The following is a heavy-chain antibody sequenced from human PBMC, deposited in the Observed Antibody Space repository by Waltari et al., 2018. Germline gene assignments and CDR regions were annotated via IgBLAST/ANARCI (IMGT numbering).Heavy chain of an antibody. CDR3: SVSLNH. V-gene: IGHV3-7*01. CDR1: GFTFSNYW. Sequence: VQLVESGGGCVQPGGSLSLSCAASGFTFSNYWLDWVRQAPGKGLEWVANVKQDGSESHYVDSVKGRFTISRDNAQNLLYLQINSLRDEDTAVYYCSVSLNHWGQGTLVTVSS. J-gene: IGHJ5*02. CDR2: VKQDGSES.